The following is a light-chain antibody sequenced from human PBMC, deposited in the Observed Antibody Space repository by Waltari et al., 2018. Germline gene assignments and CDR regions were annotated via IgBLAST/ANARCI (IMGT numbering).Light chain of an antibody. J-gene: IGKJ2*01. CDR2: WAS. CDR1: QSVLYSLNNKNY. Sequence: DIVMTQSPDSLAVSLGERATIHCRSSQSVLYSLNNKNYLAWFQQKPGQPPKLLNYWASTRESGVPDRFSGSGSGTDFTLTISSLQAEDVAVYYCQQYHTTPYAFGQGTKLEIK. V-gene: IGKV4-1*01. CDR3: QQYHTTPYA.